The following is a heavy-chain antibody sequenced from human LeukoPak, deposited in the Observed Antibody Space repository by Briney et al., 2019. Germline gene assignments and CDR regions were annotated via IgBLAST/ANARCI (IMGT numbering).Heavy chain of an antibody. Sequence: SETLSLTCAVYGGSFSDYYWSWIRQPPGKGLEWIGEINHSGSTNYNPSLKSRVTISVDTSKNQFSLKLSSVTAADTAVYYCARGDYVWGSYRPTYYLDYWGQGTLVTVSS. CDR3: ARGDYVWGSYRPTYYLDY. CDR2: INHSGST. J-gene: IGHJ4*02. D-gene: IGHD3-16*02. CDR1: GGSFSDYY. V-gene: IGHV4-34*01.